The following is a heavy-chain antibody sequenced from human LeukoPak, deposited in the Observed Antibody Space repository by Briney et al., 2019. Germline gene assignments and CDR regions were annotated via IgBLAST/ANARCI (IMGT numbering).Heavy chain of an antibody. CDR3: AKDYAYYYVDYYCGMDV. CDR1: GFTFSSYG. D-gene: IGHD3-10*02. CDR2: ISYDGSNK. J-gene: IGHJ6*04. Sequence: GGSLRLSCAASGFTFSSYGMHWVRQAPGKGLEWVAVISYDGSNKYYADSVKGRFTISRDNSKNTLYLQMNSLRAEDTAVYYCAKDYAYYYVDYYCGMDVWGKGTTVTVSS. V-gene: IGHV3-30*18.